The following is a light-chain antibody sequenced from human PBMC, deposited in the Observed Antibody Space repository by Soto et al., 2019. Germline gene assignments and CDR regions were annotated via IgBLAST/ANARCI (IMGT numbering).Light chain of an antibody. Sequence: EVVLTQSPAILSLSPGERATLSCRASQSISTYLAWYQQQPGQAPRLLIYAAYSRATGIPARFSGSGSGTDFTLTISSLEPEDSAVYYCQHRSSGLSFGGGTRVEIK. V-gene: IGKV3-11*01. CDR2: AAY. J-gene: IGKJ4*01. CDR3: QHRSSGLS. CDR1: QSISTY.